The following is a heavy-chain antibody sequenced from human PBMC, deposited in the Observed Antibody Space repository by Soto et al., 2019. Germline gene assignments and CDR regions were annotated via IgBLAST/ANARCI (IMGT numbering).Heavy chain of an antibody. Sequence: SQTLSLTCAISGDSVSSNSAAWNWIRQSPSRGLEWLGRTYYRSKWYNDYAVSVKSRITINPDTSKNQFSLQLNSVTPEDTAVYYCAVEPTTVGAAHIYYYGMDVWGQGTTVTVSS. J-gene: IGHJ6*02. V-gene: IGHV6-1*01. D-gene: IGHD1-26*01. CDR2: TYYRSKWYN. CDR3: AVEPTTVGAAHIYYYGMDV. CDR1: GDSVSSNSAA.